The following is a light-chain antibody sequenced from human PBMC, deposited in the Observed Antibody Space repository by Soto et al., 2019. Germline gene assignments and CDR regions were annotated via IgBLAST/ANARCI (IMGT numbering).Light chain of an antibody. CDR2: WAS. Sequence: DIVMTQSPDSLAVSLGGRATINCKSSQSVLSSSNNRNYLAWYQQKSGQPPKLLIYWASTRESGVPDRFSGSGSGTDFTLTISSLQAEDVAAYYCQHYYSIPWTFGQGTRVEIK. CDR3: QHYYSIPWT. V-gene: IGKV4-1*01. J-gene: IGKJ1*01. CDR1: QSVLSSSNNRNY.